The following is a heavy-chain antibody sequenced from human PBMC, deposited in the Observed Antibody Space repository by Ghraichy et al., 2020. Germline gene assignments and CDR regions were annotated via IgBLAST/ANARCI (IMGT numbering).Heavy chain of an antibody. D-gene: IGHD6-19*01. CDR2: IYYSGST. CDR3: ARAGTSGWYEDYFDY. V-gene: IGHV4-59*01. J-gene: IGHJ4*02. Sequence: SETLSLTCTVSGGSISSYYWSWIRQPPGKGLEWIGYIYYSGSTNYNPSLKSRVTISVDTSKNQFSLKLSSVTAADTAVYYCARAGTSGWYEDYFDYWGQGTLVTVSS. CDR1: GGSISSYY.